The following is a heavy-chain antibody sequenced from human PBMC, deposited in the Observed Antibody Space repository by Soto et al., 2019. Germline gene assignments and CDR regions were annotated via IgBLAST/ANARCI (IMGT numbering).Heavy chain of an antibody. J-gene: IGHJ4*02. CDR1: GYTFTGYY. CDR2: INPNSGGT. Sequence: ASVKVSCQASGYTFTGYYMHWLRQAPGQGLEWMGWINPNSGGTKYAQKFQGRVTMTRDTSISTAYMELSSLRSDDTALYYCARGVSIAVAGYRYWGQGTLVTVSS. D-gene: IGHD6-19*01. V-gene: IGHV1-2*02. CDR3: ARGVSIAVAGYRY.